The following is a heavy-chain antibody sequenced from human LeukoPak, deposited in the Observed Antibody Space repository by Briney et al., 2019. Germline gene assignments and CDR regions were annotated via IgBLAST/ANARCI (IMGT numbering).Heavy chain of an antibody. CDR2: TSYDGSNM. CDR1: GGTFSNYA. V-gene: IGHV3-30-3*01. J-gene: IGHJ4*02. D-gene: IGHD3-3*01. Sequence: SCKASGGTFSNYAMHWVRQAPGKGLEWVAATSYDGSNMYYAEYVKGRFTISRDNSKNTLYLQMNSLRVEDTAIYYCATGLLAFWSGTYWGQGTLATVSS. CDR3: ATGLLAFWSGTY.